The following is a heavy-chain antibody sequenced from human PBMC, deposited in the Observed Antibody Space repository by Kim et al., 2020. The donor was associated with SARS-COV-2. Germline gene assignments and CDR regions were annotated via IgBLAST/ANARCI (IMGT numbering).Heavy chain of an antibody. V-gene: IGHV4-34*04. CDR3: ARGGTTGTTDSNWFDP. J-gene: IGHJ5*02. Sequence: SLKSRATISVDTSKNQLSLKLSSVTAADTAVYYCARGGTTGTTDSNWFDPWGQGTLVTVSS. D-gene: IGHD1-1*01.